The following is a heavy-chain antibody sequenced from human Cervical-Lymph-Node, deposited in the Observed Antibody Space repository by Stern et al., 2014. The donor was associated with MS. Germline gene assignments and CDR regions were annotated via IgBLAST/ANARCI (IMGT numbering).Heavy chain of an antibody. CDR3: ARGNGYCSGGSCYSFDY. CDR2: IGTAGDT. D-gene: IGHD2-15*01. Sequence: VQLVESGGGLVQPGGSLRLSCAASGFTLSSYDLHWVRQATGKGLEWVSAIGTAGDTYFPGSVKGGFSIDSDNAKNSLNVHKNSLRAGDTAVYYCARGNGYCSGGSCYSFDYWGQGTLFTVSS. V-gene: IGHV3-13*01. CDR1: GFTLSSYD. J-gene: IGHJ4*02.